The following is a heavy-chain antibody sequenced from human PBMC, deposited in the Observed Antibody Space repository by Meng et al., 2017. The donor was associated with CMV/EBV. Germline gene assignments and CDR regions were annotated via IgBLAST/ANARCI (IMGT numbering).Heavy chain of an antibody. D-gene: IGHD6-6*01. J-gene: IGHJ3*02. Sequence: ASVKVSCKASPYTFIDHHMHWVRQAPGQGLEWMGIINPSGGSTSYAQKFQGRVTMTRDTSTSTVYMELSSLRSEDTAVYYCARGEQLAGAFDIWGQGTMVTVSS. CDR1: PYTFIDHH. V-gene: IGHV1-46*01. CDR2: INPSGGST. CDR3: ARGEQLAGAFDI.